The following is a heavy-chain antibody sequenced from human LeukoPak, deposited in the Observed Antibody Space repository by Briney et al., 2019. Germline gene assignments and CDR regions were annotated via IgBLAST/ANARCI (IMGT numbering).Heavy chain of an antibody. V-gene: IGHV1-18*01. CDR3: ARLEYDFWSGYSANY. D-gene: IGHD3-3*01. CDR1: GYTFTSYG. J-gene: IGHJ4*02. Sequence: VASVKVSCKASGYTFTSYGISWVRQAPGQGFEWMGWISAYNGNTNYAQKLQGRVTMTTDTSTSTAYMELRSLRSDDTAVYYCARLEYDFWSGYSANYWGQGTLVTVSS. CDR2: ISAYNGNT.